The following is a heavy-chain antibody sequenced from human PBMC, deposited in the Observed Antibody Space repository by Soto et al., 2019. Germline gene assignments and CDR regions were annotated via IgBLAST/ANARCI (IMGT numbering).Heavy chain of an antibody. J-gene: IGHJ4*02. CDR1: GGSISSYY. D-gene: IGHD5-18*01. Sequence: SETLSLTCTVSGGSISSYYWSWIRQPPGKGLEWIGYIYYSGSTNYNPSLKSRVTISVDTSKNQFSLKLSSVTAADTAVYYCARVDVDTAMVIDYWGQGTLVTVSS. CDR3: ARVDVDTAMVIDY. V-gene: IGHV4-59*01. CDR2: IYYSGST.